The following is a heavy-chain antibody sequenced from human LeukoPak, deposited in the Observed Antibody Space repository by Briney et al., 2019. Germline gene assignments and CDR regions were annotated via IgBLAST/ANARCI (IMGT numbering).Heavy chain of an antibody. CDR2: ISYDGSNK. D-gene: IGHD6-13*01. V-gene: IGHV3-30*18. CDR1: GFTFSNYW. J-gene: IGHJ6*02. Sequence: GGSLRLSCAASGFTFSNYWMTWVRQAPGKGLEWVAVISYDGSNKYYADSVKGRFTISRDNSKNTLYLQMNSLRAEDTAVYYCAKDRGSSWYGDYYYGMDVWGQGTTVTVSS. CDR3: AKDRGSSWYGDYYYGMDV.